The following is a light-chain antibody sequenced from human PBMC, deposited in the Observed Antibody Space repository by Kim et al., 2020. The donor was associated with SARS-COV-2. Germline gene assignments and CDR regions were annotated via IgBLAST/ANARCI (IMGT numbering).Light chain of an antibody. V-gene: IGKV1-6*01. J-gene: IGKJ4*01. Sequence: PSVGDRVTLTCRASQGIRNDLGWYQQKPGKAPKVLIYGASSLQGGVPSRFSGSGSGTDFTLTISSLQPEDFATYYCLQDYNYPLTFGGGTKVDIK. CDR1: QGIRND. CDR3: LQDYNYPLT. CDR2: GAS.